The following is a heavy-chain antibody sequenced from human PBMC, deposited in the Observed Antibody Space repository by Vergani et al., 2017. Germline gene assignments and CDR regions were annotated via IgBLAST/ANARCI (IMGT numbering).Heavy chain of an antibody. D-gene: IGHD2-2*02. V-gene: IGHV1-69*06. CDR2: IIPIFGTA. CDR3: AGDSTIDIVVVPAAIHPYYYYGMDV. Sequence: QVQLVQSGAEVKKPGSSVKVSCKASGGTFSSYAISWVRQAPGQGLEWMGGIIPIFGTANYAQKVQGRFTITADKSTSTAYMELSSLRSEDTAVYYCAGDSTIDIVVVPAAIHPYYYYGMDVWGQGTTVTVSS. CDR1: GGTFSSYA. J-gene: IGHJ6*02.